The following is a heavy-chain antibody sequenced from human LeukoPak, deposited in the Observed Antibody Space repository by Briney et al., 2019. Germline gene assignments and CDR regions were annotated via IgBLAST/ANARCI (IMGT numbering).Heavy chain of an antibody. D-gene: IGHD1-7*01. J-gene: IGHJ6*02. CDR3: AKDLPRVITGTTFYYYYGMDV. CDR1: GFTFSSYA. Sequence: PGGSLRLSCAASGFTFSSYAMSWVRQAPGKGLEWVSAISGSGGSTYYADSVKGRFTISRDNSKNTLYLQMNSLRAEDTAVYYCAKDLPRVITGTTFYYYYGMDVWGQGTTVTVSS. CDR2: ISGSGGST. V-gene: IGHV3-23*01.